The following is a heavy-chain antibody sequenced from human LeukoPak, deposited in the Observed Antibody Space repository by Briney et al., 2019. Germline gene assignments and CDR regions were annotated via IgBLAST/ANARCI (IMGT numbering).Heavy chain of an antibody. V-gene: IGHV3-21*01. J-gene: IGHJ6*02. CDR3: AKGARSGPYDYYAMDV. D-gene: IGHD6-19*01. Sequence: PGGSLRLSCAASGFTFSSYSMNWVRQAPGKGLEWVSSISSSSSYIYYADSVKGRFTISRDNAKNSLYLQMNSLRAEDTAVYYCAKGARSGPYDYYAMDVWGQGTTVTVSS. CDR2: ISSSSSYI. CDR1: GFTFSSYS.